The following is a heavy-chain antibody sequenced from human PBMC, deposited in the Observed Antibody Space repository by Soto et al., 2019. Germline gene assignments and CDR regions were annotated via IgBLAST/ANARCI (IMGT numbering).Heavy chain of an antibody. V-gene: IGHV5-51*01. J-gene: IGHJ6*02. CDR2: IYPGDSDT. CDR1: GYSFTIYW. Sequence: GESLKISCKGSGYSFTIYWIGWVRQMPGKGLEWMGIIYPGDSDTRYSPSFQGQVTISADKSISTAYLQWSSLKASDTAMYYCARHKNSGSYGLYYYYGMDVWGQGTTVTVSS. CDR3: ARHKNSGSYGLYYYYGMDV. D-gene: IGHD1-26*01.